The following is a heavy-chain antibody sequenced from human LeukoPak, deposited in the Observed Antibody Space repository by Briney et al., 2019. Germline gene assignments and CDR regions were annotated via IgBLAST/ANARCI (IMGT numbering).Heavy chain of an antibody. Sequence: GGSLRLSCAASGFTFSDYYMSWVRQAPGKGLEWVSVIYSGGSTYYADSVKGRFTISRDNSKNTLYLQMNSLRAEDTAVYYCARAGSSWAGDLDYWGQGTLVTVSS. J-gene: IGHJ4*02. D-gene: IGHD6-13*01. CDR1: GFTFSDYY. CDR2: IYSGGST. CDR3: ARAGSSWAGDLDY. V-gene: IGHV3-66*01.